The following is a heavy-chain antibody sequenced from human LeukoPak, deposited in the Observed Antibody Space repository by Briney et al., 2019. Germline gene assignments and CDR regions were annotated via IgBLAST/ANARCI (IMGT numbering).Heavy chain of an antibody. D-gene: IGHD3-22*01. Sequence: SETLSLTCTVSGSSISSGDYYWSWIRQPPGKGLEWIGYIYYSGSTYYNPSLKSRVTISVDTSKNQFSLKLSSVTAADTAVYYCARVGDSSGYYYDYFDYWGQGTLVTVSS. CDR2: IYYSGST. J-gene: IGHJ4*02. CDR3: ARVGDSSGYYYDYFDY. V-gene: IGHV4-30-4*01. CDR1: GSSISSGDYY.